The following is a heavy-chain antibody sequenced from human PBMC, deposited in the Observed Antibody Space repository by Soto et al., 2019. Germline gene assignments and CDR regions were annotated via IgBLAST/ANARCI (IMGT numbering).Heavy chain of an antibody. CDR3: ARVGGNTAMAN. Sequence: SETLSLTCAVSGGSLNNGGYSWGWVRRPPGKGLEYIASIYYSGSTCYNPSLKSRVTISLDKSKNQFSLNLNSVTAADTAVYYCARVGGNTAMANWGQGTLVTVSS. D-gene: IGHD5-18*01. CDR2: IYYSGST. CDR1: GGSLNNGGYS. V-gene: IGHV4-30-2*01. J-gene: IGHJ4*02.